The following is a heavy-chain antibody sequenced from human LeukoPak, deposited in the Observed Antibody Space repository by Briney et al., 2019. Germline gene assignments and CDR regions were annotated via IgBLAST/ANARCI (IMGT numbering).Heavy chain of an antibody. J-gene: IGHJ4*02. CDR3: AIGYGSGSYYNHYFDY. CDR2: INHSGST. D-gene: IGHD3-10*01. V-gene: IGHV4-34*01. Sequence: SETLSLTCAVYGGSFSGYYWSWIRQPPGKGLEWIGEINHSGSTNYNPSLKSRVTISVDTSKNQFSLKLSSVTAADTAVYYCAIGYGSGSYYNHYFDYWGQGTLVTVSS. CDR1: GGSFSGYY.